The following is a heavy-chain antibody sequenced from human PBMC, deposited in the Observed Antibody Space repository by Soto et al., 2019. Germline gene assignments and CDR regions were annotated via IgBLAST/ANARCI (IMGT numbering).Heavy chain of an antibody. Sequence: QVQLVESGGGVVQPGRSLRLSCAASGFTFSSYGMHWVRQAPGKGLEWVAVIWYDGTNKFYADSVKGRFTISRDNFKNTLYLQMNSLRAEDTAVYYCARDHRYYYDSSGYYGYFDYWDQGTLVTVSS. CDR1: GFTFSSYG. D-gene: IGHD3-22*01. V-gene: IGHV3-33*01. CDR3: ARDHRYYYDSSGYYGYFDY. CDR2: IWYDGTNK. J-gene: IGHJ4*02.